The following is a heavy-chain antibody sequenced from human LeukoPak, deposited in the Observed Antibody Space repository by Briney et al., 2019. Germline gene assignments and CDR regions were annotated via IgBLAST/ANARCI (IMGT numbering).Heavy chain of an antibody. D-gene: IGHD3-22*01. CDR3: AKDQVFRYYYDSSGYYHAGILDY. CDR1: GFTFSSYS. J-gene: IGHJ4*02. CDR2: ISSSSSYI. V-gene: IGHV3-21*01. Sequence: PGGSLRLSCAASGFTFSSYSMNWVRQAPGKGLEWVSSISSSSSYIYYADSVKGRFTISRDNAKNSLYLQMNSLRAEDTAVYYCAKDQVFRYYYDSSGYYHAGILDYWGQGTLVTVSS.